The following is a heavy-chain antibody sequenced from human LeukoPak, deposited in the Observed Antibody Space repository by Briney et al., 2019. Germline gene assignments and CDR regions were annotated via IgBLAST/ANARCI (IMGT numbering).Heavy chain of an antibody. J-gene: IGHJ5*02. CDR2: ISGSGYST. CDR1: GFTFSSYA. Sequence: GRSLRLSCAASGFTFSSYAMTWVRQAPGKGLEWVSSISGSGYSTYYADSVKGRFTISRDNSKNTLYLQMNSLRGEDTAVYYCAKGVGIEGAGHFDPWGQGTVVTVSS. D-gene: IGHD6-13*01. V-gene: IGHV3-23*01. CDR3: AKGVGIEGAGHFDP.